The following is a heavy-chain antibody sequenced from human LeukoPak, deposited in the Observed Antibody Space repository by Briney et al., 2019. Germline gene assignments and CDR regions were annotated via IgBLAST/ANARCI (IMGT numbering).Heavy chain of an antibody. D-gene: IGHD2-21*01. CDR2: ISSSSSYI. CDR3: ARAPYSWPYTWFDP. J-gene: IGHJ5*02. CDR1: GFTFSGYS. Sequence: GGSLRLSCAASGFTFSGYSMIWVRQAPGKGLEWVSSISSSSSYIYYADSVKGRFTISRDNAKNSLSLQMNSLRAEDTAVYYCARAPYSWPYTWFDPWGRGTLVTVSS. V-gene: IGHV3-21*01.